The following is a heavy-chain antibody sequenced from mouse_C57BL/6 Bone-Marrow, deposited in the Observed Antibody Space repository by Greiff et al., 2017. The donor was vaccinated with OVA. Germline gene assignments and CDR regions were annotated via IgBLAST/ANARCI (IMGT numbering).Heavy chain of an antibody. CDR2: IYPGSGST. CDR3: ARRWDRNFDY. CDR1: GYTFTSYW. Sequence: KQPGAELVKPGASVKMSCKASGYTFTSYWITWVKQRPGQGLEWIGDIYPGSGSTNYNEKFKSKATLTVDTSSSTAYMQLSSLTSEDSAVYYCARRWDRNFDYWGQGTTLTVSS. V-gene: IGHV1-55*01. J-gene: IGHJ2*01. D-gene: IGHD3-3*01.